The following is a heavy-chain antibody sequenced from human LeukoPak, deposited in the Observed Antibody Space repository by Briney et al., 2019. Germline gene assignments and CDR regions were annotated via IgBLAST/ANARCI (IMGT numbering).Heavy chain of an antibody. V-gene: IGHV3-66*01. D-gene: IGHD4/OR15-4a*01. CDR3: VRDPPAVRTNTNA. J-gene: IGHJ5*02. CDR2: IYSGGDT. Sequence: GGSLRLSCAASGFTVSNNYMNWVRQAPGKGLEWVSLIYSGGDTQYTDSVKGRFTISRNSSKNTLYLQMNSLRAEDTAVYYGVRDPPAVRTNTNAWGQGTLVTVSS. CDR1: GFTVSNNY.